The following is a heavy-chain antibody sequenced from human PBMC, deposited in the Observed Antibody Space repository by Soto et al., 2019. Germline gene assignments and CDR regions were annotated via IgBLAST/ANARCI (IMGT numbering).Heavy chain of an antibody. CDR3: AKGSIAARPQSWFDP. V-gene: IGHV3-9*01. J-gene: IGHJ5*02. CDR1: GFTFEDYS. CDR2: ISWNSGSI. D-gene: IGHD6-6*01. Sequence: GGSLGLSFAASGFTFEDYSMHWVRQATGKGLEWVSGISWNSGSIGYADSVKGRFTISRDNSKNTLYLQMNSLRAEDTAVYYCAKGSIAARPQSWFDPWGQGTLVNVSS.